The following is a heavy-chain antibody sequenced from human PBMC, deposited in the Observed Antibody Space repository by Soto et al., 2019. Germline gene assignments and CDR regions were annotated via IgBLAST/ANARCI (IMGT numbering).Heavy chain of an antibody. Sequence: GESLKISCKGSGYSFTSYWIGWVRQMPGKGLEWMGIIYPGDSDTRYSPSFQGQVTISADKSISTAYLQWSSLKASDTAMYYCARQVDTMVRGVIQTNWFDPWGQGTLVTVYS. CDR1: GYSFTSYW. CDR2: IYPGDSDT. V-gene: IGHV5-51*01. D-gene: IGHD3-10*01. CDR3: ARQVDTMVRGVIQTNWFDP. J-gene: IGHJ5*02.